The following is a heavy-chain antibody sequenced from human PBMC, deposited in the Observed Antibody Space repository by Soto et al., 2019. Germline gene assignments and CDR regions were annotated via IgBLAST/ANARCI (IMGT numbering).Heavy chain of an antibody. CDR2: IDWDGDK. Sequence: SGPTLVNPTQTLTLTCTFSGFSLNASGMCLTWIRQPPGSALEWLATIDWDGDKYYTSSLRTRLTISKDTSKNQVAITMTNMQPMDTGTYFCARMRGSYISPLDSWGQRALVTVSS. V-gene: IGHV2-70*13. CDR3: ARMRGSYISPLDS. D-gene: IGHD5-18*01. CDR1: GFSLNASGMC. J-gene: IGHJ4*02.